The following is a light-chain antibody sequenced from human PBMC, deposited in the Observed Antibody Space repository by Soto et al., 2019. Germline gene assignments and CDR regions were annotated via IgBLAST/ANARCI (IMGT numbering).Light chain of an antibody. V-gene: IGKV4-1*01. CDR1: QSVLYSSNNKNY. Sequence: DIVMTQSPDSLAVSLGERATINCKSSQSVLYSSNNKNYLVWYQQKPGQPSKLLIYWASTRESGVPDRFSGSGSGTDFTLTISSLQAEDVAVYYCQQYYSTPLTFGGGTKVDIK. J-gene: IGKJ4*01. CDR2: WAS. CDR3: QQYYSTPLT.